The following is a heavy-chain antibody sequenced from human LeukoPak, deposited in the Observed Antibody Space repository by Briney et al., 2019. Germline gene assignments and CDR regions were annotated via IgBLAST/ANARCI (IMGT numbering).Heavy chain of an antibody. CDR1: GGSISSGGYY. J-gene: IGHJ4*02. CDR3: ARADYDQYFDY. D-gene: IGHD4-17*01. V-gene: IGHV4-30-2*01. Sequence: SETLSLTCTVPGGSISSGGYYWSWIRQPPGKGLEWIGYIYHSGSTYYNPSLKSRVTISVDRSKNQFSLKLSSVTAADTAVYYCARADYDQYFDYWGQGTLVTVSS. CDR2: IYHSGST.